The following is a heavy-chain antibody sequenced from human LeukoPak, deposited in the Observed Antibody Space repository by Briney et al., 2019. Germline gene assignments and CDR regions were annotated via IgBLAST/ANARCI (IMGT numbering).Heavy chain of an antibody. CDR1: GYTFTGYY. Sequence: ASVKVSCKASGYTFTGYYMHWVRQAPGQGLEWMGWINPNSGGTNYAQKFQGRVTMTRDTSISTAYMELSRLRTDDTAVYYCARSLFEGYSYCYEVYFDYWGQGTLVTVSS. V-gene: IGHV1-2*02. D-gene: IGHD5-18*01. J-gene: IGHJ4*02. CDR2: INPNSGGT. CDR3: ARSLFEGYSYCYEVYFDY.